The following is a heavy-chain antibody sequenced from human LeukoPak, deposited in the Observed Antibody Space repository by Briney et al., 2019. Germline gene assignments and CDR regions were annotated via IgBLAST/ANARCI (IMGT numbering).Heavy chain of an antibody. CDR3: AKLGPVEMATITIAFDI. CDR1: GFTFSSYG. V-gene: IGHV3-23*01. CDR2: ISGSGGST. Sequence: PGGTLRLSCAASGFTFSSYGMSWVRQAPGKGLEWVSAISGSGGSTYYADSVKGRFTISRDNSKNTLYLQMNSLRAEDTAVYYCAKLGPVEMATITIAFDIWGQGTMVTVSS. J-gene: IGHJ3*02. D-gene: IGHD5-24*01.